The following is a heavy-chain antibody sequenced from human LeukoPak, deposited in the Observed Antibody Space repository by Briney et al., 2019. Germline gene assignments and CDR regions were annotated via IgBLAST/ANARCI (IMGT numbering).Heavy chain of an antibody. CDR3: ASGAGYCSSNNCYATSLDY. Sequence: GASVKVSCKASGYTFTSYGISWVRQAPGQGLEWMGWISAYNVNANFAQKLQGRVTMTTDTSTNTAYMELRSLRSDDTAVYYCASGAGYCSSNNCYATSLDYWGQGTLVTVSA. D-gene: IGHD2-2*01. CDR1: GYTFTSYG. CDR2: ISAYNVNA. V-gene: IGHV1-18*01. J-gene: IGHJ4*02.